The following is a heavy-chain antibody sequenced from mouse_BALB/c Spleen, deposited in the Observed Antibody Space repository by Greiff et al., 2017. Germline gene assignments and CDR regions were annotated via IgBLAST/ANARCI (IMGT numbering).Heavy chain of an antibody. J-gene: IGHJ4*01. V-gene: IGHV1-80*01. CDR1: GYAFSSYW. CDR2: IYPGDGDT. CDR3: ARSYGNYAMDY. Sequence: VNLVESGAELVRPGSSVKISCKASGYAFSSYWMNWVKQRPGQGLEWIGQIYPGDGDTNYNGKFKGKATLTADKSSSTAYMQLSSLTSEDSAVYFCARSYGNYAMDYWGQGTSVTVSS. D-gene: IGHD2-10*02.